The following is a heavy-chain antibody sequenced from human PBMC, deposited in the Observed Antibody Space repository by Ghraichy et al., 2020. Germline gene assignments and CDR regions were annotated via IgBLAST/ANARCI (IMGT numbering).Heavy chain of an antibody. CDR1: GGTFSSYA. Sequence: SLKVSCKASGGTFSSYAISWVRQAPGQGLEWMGGIIPIFGTANYAQKFQGRVTITTDESTSTAYMELSSLRSEDTAVYYCARVYCSSTSCYANDAFDIWGQGTMVTVSS. CDR3: ARVYCSSTSCYANDAFDI. D-gene: IGHD2-2*01. V-gene: IGHV1-69*05. CDR2: IIPIFGTA. J-gene: IGHJ3*02.